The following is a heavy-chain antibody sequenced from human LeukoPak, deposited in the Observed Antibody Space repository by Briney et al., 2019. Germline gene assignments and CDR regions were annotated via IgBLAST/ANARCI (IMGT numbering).Heavy chain of an antibody. CDR1: GGSFSGYY. Sequence: SETLSLTCAVYGGSFSGYYWSWFRQPPGKGLEWIGEINHSGSTNYNPSLKSRVTISVDTSKNQFSLKLSSVTAADTAVYYCARDLPPAYYDFWSGPDYWGQGTLVTVSS. D-gene: IGHD3-3*01. J-gene: IGHJ4*02. CDR2: INHSGST. V-gene: IGHV4-34*01. CDR3: ARDLPPAYYDFWSGPDY.